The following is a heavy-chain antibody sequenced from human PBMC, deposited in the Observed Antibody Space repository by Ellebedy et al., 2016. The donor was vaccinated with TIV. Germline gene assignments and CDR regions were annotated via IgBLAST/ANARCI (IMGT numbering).Heavy chain of an antibody. V-gene: IGHV4-61*02. CDR3: ATSRDGYKIDS. CDR2: IYPSGTT. CDR1: GGSFSSDNYY. D-gene: IGHD5-24*01. J-gene: IGHJ4*02. Sequence: SETLSLTXSVSGGSFSSDNYYWSWIRQPAGKGLEWIGRIYPSGTTNYNPSLQSRITMSVDTSKNQFSLKLTSVTAADTAIYYCATSRDGYKIDSWGQGALVTVSS.